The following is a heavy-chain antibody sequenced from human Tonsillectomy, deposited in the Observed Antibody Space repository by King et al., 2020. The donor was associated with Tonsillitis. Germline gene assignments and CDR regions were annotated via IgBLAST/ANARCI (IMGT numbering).Heavy chain of an antibody. Sequence: VQLQESGPGLVKPSETLSLTCTVSGGSISIYYWSWIRQPPGKGLEWIGYINYSGSDNYNPSLKSRVTISVDTATNQFSLGLKSVTAADTAVYYCARHGTSRTSSPSALDYWGQGTLVTVSS. CDR3: ARHGTSRTSSPSALDY. CDR1: GGSISIYY. J-gene: IGHJ4*02. D-gene: IGHD1-1*01. CDR2: INYSGSD. V-gene: IGHV4-59*08.